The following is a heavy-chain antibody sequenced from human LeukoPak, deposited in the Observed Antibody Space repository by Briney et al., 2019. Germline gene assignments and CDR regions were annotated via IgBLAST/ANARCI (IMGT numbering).Heavy chain of an antibody. V-gene: IGHV1-2*02. CDR1: GYTFIGHY. D-gene: IGHD3-22*01. CDR2: IDPDTGDT. CDR3: ARAGHNSNSGGYDF. J-gene: IGHJ4*02. Sequence: GASVKVSCKPSGYTFIGHYLHWVRQAPGQGLESLGWIDPDTGDTNYPQKFQGRVTMTRDTSISTAYMELNRLRSDDTAAYYCARAGHNSNSGGYDFWGLGTLVTVSS.